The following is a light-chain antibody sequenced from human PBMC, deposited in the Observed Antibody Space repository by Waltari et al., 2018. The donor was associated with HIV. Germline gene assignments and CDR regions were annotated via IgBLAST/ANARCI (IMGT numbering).Light chain of an antibody. CDR3: QQYHNWPPIT. CDR1: QSVSSTY. CDR2: GAS. J-gene: IGKJ5*01. Sequence: EIVLTQSPGTLSLSPGERATLSCRASQSVSSTYLAWYQQKPGQAPRLLIYGASSRATDIPDRFSGSGSGTDFTLTISSLQSEDFAVYYCQQYHNWPPITFGQGTRLE. V-gene: IGKV3-20*01.